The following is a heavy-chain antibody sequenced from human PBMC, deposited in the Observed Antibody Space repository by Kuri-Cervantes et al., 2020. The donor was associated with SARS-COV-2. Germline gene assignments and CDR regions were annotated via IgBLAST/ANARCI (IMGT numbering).Heavy chain of an antibody. D-gene: IGHD3-22*01. CDR1: GYTFTSYD. V-gene: IGHV1-8*01. CDR3: ARDLGSGYSFDY. CDR2: MNPNSGNT. J-gene: IGHJ4*02. Sequence: ASVKVSCKASGYTFTSYDINWVRQATGQGLEWMGWMNPNSGNTGYAQKFQGRVTMTRNTSISTAYMELSSLRSEDTAVYYCARDLGSGYSFDYWGQGTLVTVSS.